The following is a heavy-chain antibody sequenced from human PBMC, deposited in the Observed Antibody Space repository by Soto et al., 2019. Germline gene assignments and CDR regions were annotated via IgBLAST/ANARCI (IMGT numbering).Heavy chain of an antibody. V-gene: IGHV4-59*01. CDR1: GGSISSYY. D-gene: IGHD6-19*01. CDR3: ARQQWLVLNAFDI. CDR2: IYYSGSS. J-gene: IGHJ3*02. Sequence: QVQLQESGPGLVKPSETLSLTCTVSGGSISSYYWSWIRQPPGKGLEWIGYIYYSGSSNYNPSLKSRVTISVDTSKNPFSLKLSSVTAVDTAVYYCARQQWLVLNAFDIWGQGTMVTVSS.